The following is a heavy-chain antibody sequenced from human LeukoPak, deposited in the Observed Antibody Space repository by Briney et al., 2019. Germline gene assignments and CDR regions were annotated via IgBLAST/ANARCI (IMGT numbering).Heavy chain of an antibody. CDR1: GFTFSSYA. CDR2: ISGSGGST. V-gene: IGHV3-23*01. J-gene: IGHJ4*02. CDR3: AKAVAPTYYFDY. Sequence: PGGSLRLSCAASGFTFSSYAMSWVRQAPGKGLEWVSAISGSGGSTYYADSVRGRFTISRDNSKNTLYLQMNSLRAEDTAVYYCAKAVAPTYYFDYWGQGTLVTVSS. D-gene: IGHD6-19*01.